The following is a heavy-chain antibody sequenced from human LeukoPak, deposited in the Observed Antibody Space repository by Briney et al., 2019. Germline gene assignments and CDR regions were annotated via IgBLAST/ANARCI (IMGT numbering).Heavy chain of an antibody. CDR2: ISSSSSYI. CDR3: ARVARYDYVWGSYRYFDY. D-gene: IGHD3-16*02. CDR1: GFTYCRYG. J-gene: IGHJ4*02. Sequence: GGSLRLSCAASGFTYCRYGMSWVPEAPGRGLEGVSSISSSSSYIYYADSVKGRFTISRDNAKNSLYLQMNSLRAEDTAVYYCARVARYDYVWGSYRYFDYWGQGTLVTVSS. V-gene: IGHV3-21*01.